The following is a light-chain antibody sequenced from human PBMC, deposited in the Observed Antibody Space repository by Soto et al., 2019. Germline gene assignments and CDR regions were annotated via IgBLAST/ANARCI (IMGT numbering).Light chain of an antibody. Sequence: QSALTQPASVSGSAGQSITISCTGTTSDVGGYNYVSWYQQNPGEAPKLMIYEVSKRPSWVSDRFSGSKSGNTASLTISGLQAEDEAEYYCSSYTSSNTLDVLFGGGTKVTVL. V-gene: IGLV2-14*03. CDR3: SSYTSSNTLDVL. CDR2: EVS. J-gene: IGLJ2*01. CDR1: TSDVGGYNY.